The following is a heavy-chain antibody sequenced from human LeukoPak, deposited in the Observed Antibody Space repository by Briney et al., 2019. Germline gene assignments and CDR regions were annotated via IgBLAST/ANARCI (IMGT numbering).Heavy chain of an antibody. Sequence: GGSLRLSCAASGFTFSTYWMHWVRQAPGKGLVWVSRIRPEGTTTAYADSAKGRFTISRDNATNTLFLQMNSLSAEDTAVYYCARDLDWILFDYWGQGTLVTVSS. CDR3: ARDLDWILFDY. J-gene: IGHJ4*02. CDR2: IRPEGTTT. D-gene: IGHD3-9*01. V-gene: IGHV3-74*03. CDR1: GFTFSTYW.